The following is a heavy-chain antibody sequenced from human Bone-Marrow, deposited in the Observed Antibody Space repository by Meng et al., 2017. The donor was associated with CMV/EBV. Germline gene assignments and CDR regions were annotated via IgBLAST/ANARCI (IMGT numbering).Heavy chain of an antibody. D-gene: IGHD2-21*01. J-gene: IGHJ5*02. CDR1: GGNFNGYS. Sequence: SALVFCKSSGGNFNGYSSSWVRQAPGQGLEWMGRILPVLDLTNYSQKFQGRVTITADKDTTTAYLELRGLTSDDTAVYYCARDVIATTWGQGTLVPVSS. CDR2: ILPVLDLT. CDR3: ARDVIATT. V-gene: IGHV1-69*04.